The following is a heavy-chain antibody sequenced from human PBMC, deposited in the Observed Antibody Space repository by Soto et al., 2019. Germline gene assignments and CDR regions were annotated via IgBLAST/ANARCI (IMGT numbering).Heavy chain of an antibody. V-gene: IGHV3-21*01. CDR1: GFTFSSYS. CDR2: ISSSSSYI. D-gene: IGHD2-2*01. CDR3: AIDCSSTSCGGFDP. J-gene: IGHJ5*02. Sequence: EVQLVESGGGLVKPGGSLRLSCAASGFTFSSYSMNWVRQAPGKGLEWVSSISSSSSYIYYADSVKGRFTISRDNAKNSLYLQMNSLRAEDTAVYYCAIDCSSTSCGGFDPWGQGTLVTVSS.